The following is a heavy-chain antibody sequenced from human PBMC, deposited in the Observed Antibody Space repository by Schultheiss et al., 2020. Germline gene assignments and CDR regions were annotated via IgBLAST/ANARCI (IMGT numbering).Heavy chain of an antibody. CDR1: GGTFSSYA. J-gene: IGHJ4*02. CDR2: IIPIFGTA. CDR3: ARSLLRQAGHLGD. D-gene: IGHD3-16*01. Sequence: KISCKASGGTFSSYAISWVRQAPGQGLEWMGGIIPIFGTANYAQKFQGRVTITADESTSTAYMELSSLRSEDTAVYYCARSLLRQAGHLGDWGQGTLVTVSS. V-gene: IGHV1-69*01.